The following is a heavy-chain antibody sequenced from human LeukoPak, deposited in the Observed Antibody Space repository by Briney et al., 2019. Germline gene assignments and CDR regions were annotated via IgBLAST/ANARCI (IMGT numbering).Heavy chain of an antibody. Sequence: SQTLSLTCTVSGGSISSGGYYWSWIRQHPGKGLEWIGDIYSSGSTYYNPSLKSRVTISVDTSENQFSLKLSSVTAADTAVYYCARVSRGSYSTFDYWGQGTLVTVSS. CDR2: IYSSGST. CDR3: ARVSRGSYSTFDY. J-gene: IGHJ4*02. V-gene: IGHV4-31*03. CDR1: GGSISSGGYY. D-gene: IGHD1-26*01.